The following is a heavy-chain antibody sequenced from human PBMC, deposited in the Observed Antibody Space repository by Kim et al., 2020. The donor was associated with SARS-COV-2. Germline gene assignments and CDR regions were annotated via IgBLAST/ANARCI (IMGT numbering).Heavy chain of an antibody. D-gene: IGHD3-16*01. CDR1: GFTFSAYD. Sequence: GGSLRLSCATSGFTFSAYDMNWVRQAPGKGLEWLSFITKSSATIYYADSVQGRFIISRDNAKNSLYLQMNSLRDEDTALYYCVRDRMGGAFDIWGQGTMVTVSS. CDR2: ITKSSATI. CDR3: VRDRMGGAFDI. J-gene: IGHJ3*02. V-gene: IGHV3-48*02.